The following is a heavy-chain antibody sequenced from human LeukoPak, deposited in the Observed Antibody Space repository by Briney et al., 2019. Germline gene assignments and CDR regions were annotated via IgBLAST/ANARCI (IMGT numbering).Heavy chain of an antibody. CDR3: ARVPPGYDYVWGSYRSNYYFDY. Sequence: ASVKVSCKASGYTFTGYGISWVRQAPGQGLEWMGWISAYNGNTNYAQKLQGRVTMTTDTSTSTAYMELRSLRSDDTAVYYCARVPPGYDYVWGSYRSNYYFDYWGQGTLVTVSS. J-gene: IGHJ4*02. CDR2: ISAYNGNT. V-gene: IGHV1-18*01. D-gene: IGHD3-16*02. CDR1: GYTFTGYG.